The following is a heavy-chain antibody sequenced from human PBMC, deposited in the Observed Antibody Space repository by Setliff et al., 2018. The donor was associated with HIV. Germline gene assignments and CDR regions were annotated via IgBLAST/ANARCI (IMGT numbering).Heavy chain of an antibody. Sequence: SETLSLTCTVSGVSVSGTAYYWAWIRQPPGRGLEWIGNIYYTGNTNYNSSLKSRISMSMVASKKQISLKLSAVSAADTAVYYCTRQQGDSRGFYPHFDYWGQGRLVTVSS. D-gene: IGHD3-3*01. CDR3: TRQQGDSRGFYPHFDY. CDR2: IYYTGNT. V-gene: IGHV4-39*01. CDR1: GVSVSGTAYY. J-gene: IGHJ4*02.